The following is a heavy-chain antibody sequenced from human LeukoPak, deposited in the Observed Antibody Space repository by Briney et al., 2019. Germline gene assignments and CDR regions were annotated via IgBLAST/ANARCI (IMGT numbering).Heavy chain of an antibody. D-gene: IGHD3-9*01. V-gene: IGHV3-33*01. CDR2: IWYDGSNK. CDR3: ARDKNYDILTGYSPP. Sequence: GRSLRLSCAASGFTFSSYGMHWVRQGPGKGLEWVAVIWYDGSNKYYADSVKGRFTISRDNSKNTLYLQMNSLRAEDTAVYYCARDKNYDILTGYSPPWGQGTLVTVSS. CDR1: GFTFSSYG. J-gene: IGHJ5*02.